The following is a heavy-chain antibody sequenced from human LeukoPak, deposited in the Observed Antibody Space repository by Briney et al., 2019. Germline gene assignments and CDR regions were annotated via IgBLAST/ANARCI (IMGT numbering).Heavy chain of an antibody. CDR1: GYTFTSYD. CDR2: MNPNSGNT. CDR3: ARVRIAAAATEGFDY. D-gene: IGHD6-13*01. V-gene: IGHV1-8*01. J-gene: IGHJ4*02. Sequence: ASVKVSCKASGYTFTSYDINWVRQATGQGLEGMGWMNPNSGNTGYAQKFQGRVTMTRNTSISTAYMELSRLRSDDTAVYYCARVRIAAAATEGFDYWGQGTLVTVSS.